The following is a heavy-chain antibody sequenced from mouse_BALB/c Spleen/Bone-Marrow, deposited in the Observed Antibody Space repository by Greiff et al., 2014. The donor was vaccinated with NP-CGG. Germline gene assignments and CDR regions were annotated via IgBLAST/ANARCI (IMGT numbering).Heavy chain of an antibody. D-gene: IGHD1-1*01. CDR3: ARRYYNMAMDY. CDR2: IDPAIGNS. CDR1: GFNIKDTY. J-gene: IGHJ4*01. V-gene: IGHV14-3*02. Sequence: VQLQQSGAELVRPGASVKLSCTAPGFNIKDTYIHWVKQRPEQDLEWIGRIDPAIGNSKYGPKFQGKATFTSDTSSNTAYLQLSSLTSVDTAVYYCARRYYNMAMDYWGQGTSVTVSS.